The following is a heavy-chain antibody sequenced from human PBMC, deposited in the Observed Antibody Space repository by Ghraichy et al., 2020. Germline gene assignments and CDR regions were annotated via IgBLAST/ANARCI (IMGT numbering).Heavy chain of an antibody. D-gene: IGHD3-9*01. V-gene: IGHV4-39*01. CDR2: IYYSGST. CDR3: ERLEYYDILAGYYIPSYFDH. Sequence: ESLNISCTVSGGSISSSSYYWGWIRQPPGKGLEWIGNIYYSGSTYYNPSLKSRVTISVDTPKNQFSMKLSSVTAADTAVYYGERLEYYDILAGYYIPSYFDHWGQGTLVTVSS. CDR1: GGSISSSSYY. J-gene: IGHJ4*02.